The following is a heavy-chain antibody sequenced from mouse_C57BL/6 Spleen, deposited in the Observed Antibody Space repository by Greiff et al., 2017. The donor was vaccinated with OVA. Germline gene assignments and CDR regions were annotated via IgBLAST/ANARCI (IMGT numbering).Heavy chain of an antibody. V-gene: IGHV1-22*01. CDR3: ARMGYYGFYYAMDY. D-gene: IGHD1-1*01. CDR1: GYTFTDYN. CDR2: INPNNGGT. Sequence: VHVKQSGPELVKPGASVKMSCKASGYTFTDYNMHWVKQSHGKSLEWIGYINPNNGGTSYNQKFKGKATLTVNKSSSTAYMELRSLTSEDSAVYYCARMGYYGFYYAMDYWGQGTSVTFSS. J-gene: IGHJ4*01.